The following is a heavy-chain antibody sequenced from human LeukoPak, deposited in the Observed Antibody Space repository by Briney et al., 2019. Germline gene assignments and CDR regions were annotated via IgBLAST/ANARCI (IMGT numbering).Heavy chain of an antibody. CDR1: GFTLSSYE. J-gene: IGHJ4*02. Sequence: GGSLRLSCTGSGFTLSSYEMTWIRQAPGKGLEWVSSIDYSGDSPYYADSVKGRFTMSRDNSKNTLYLQMNSLRAEDTAVYYCAKDNDYGDYWGQGTLVTVSS. CDR2: IDYSGDSP. V-gene: IGHV3-23*01. CDR3: AKDNDYGDY.